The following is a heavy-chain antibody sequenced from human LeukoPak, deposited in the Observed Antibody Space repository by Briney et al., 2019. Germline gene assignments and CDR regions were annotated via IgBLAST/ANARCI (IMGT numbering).Heavy chain of an antibody. CDR1: GYTFTSYY. D-gene: IGHD3-16*01. Sequence: ASVKVSCKASGYTFTSYYMHWVRQAPGQGLEWMGIINPSGGSTNYAQKFQGRVTITADESTSTAYMELSSLRSEDTAVYYCARVQFAVENGMDVWGQGTTVTVSS. CDR2: INPSGGST. CDR3: ARVQFAVENGMDV. V-gene: IGHV1-46*01. J-gene: IGHJ6*02.